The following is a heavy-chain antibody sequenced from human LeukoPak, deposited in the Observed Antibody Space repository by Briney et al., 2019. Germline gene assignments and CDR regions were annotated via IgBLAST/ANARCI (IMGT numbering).Heavy chain of an antibody. CDR3: ARDHGYSSGWYNY. J-gene: IGHJ4*02. Sequence: ASVKVSCKPSGYIFTAYHLHWVRQAPGQGLEWMGRINPNSGGTNYAQKFQGRVTMTRDTSISTAYMELSRLRSDDTAVYYCARDHGYSSGWYNYWGQGTLVTISS. CDR2: INPNSGGT. CDR1: GYIFTAYH. D-gene: IGHD6-19*01. V-gene: IGHV1-2*06.